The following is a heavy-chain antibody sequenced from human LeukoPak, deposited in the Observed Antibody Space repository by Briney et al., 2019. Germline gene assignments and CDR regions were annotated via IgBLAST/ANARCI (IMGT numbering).Heavy chain of an antibody. D-gene: IGHD1-26*01. V-gene: IGHV1-18*04. J-gene: IGHJ4*02. Sequence: GASVKVSCKASGYTFTSHAITWVRQAPGQGLEWMGWIYTNNANTKYAQKVQGRVTMTTDTSSTTVYMELRSLTSDDTAVYYCAREVGGRFDYWCLGTPVTVSS. CDR1: GYTFTSHA. CDR2: IYTNNANT. CDR3: AREVGGRFDY.